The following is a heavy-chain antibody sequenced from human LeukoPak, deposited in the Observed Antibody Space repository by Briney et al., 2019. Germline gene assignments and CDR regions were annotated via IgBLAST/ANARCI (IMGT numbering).Heavy chain of an antibody. J-gene: IGHJ5*02. D-gene: IGHD2-2*01. CDR2: IYYSGST. V-gene: IGHV4-59*12. CDR1: GGSISSYY. CDR3: ARAYPYCSSTSCEGT. Sequence: SETLSLTCTVSGGSISSYYWSWIRQPPGKGLEWIGYIYYSGSTNYNPSLKSRVTISVDTSKNQFSLKLSSVTAADTAVYYCARAYPYCSSTSCEGTWGQGTLVTVSS.